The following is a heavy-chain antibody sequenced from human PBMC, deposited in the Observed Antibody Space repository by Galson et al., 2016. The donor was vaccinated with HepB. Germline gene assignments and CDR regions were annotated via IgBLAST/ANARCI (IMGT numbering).Heavy chain of an antibody. CDR3: AQLTSGWLAFGGFHNGFDV. V-gene: IGHV2-5*02. J-gene: IGHJ3*01. CDR1: GFSLTTSGVG. D-gene: IGHD6-19*01. Sequence: PALVKPTQTLTLTCTFSGFSLTTSGVGVGWIRQPPGKALEFLALIYWDDDKRYSPSLKGRLTVTKDTSKNQVALTMTNVGAPDTVTYYWAQLTSGWLAFGGFHNGFDVWGPGTTVAGSS. CDR2: IYWDDDK.